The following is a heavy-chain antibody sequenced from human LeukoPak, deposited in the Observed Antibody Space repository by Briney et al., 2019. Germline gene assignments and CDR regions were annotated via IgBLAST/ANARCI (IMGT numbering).Heavy chain of an antibody. D-gene: IGHD3-3*01. J-gene: IGHJ6*02. CDR1: VGSISSYY. CDR3: ARDHYDFWSGYKGMDV. CDR2: IYYSGST. V-gene: IGHV4-59*01. Sequence: SETLSLTCTVSVGSISSYYWSWMRQPPGGGLEGVGYIYYSGSTNYNSYLKSRVTISVDTSKNQFSLKLSSVTAADTAVYYCARDHYDFWSGYKGMDVWGQGTTVTVSS.